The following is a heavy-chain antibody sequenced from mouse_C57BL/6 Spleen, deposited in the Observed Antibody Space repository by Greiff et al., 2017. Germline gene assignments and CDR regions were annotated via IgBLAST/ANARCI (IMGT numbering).Heavy chain of an antibody. D-gene: IGHD1-1*01. CDR3: ARILLRYPVAY. CDR2: IYPGSGST. Sequence: VQLQQPGAELVKPGASVKMSCKASGYTFTSYWITWVKQRPGQGLEWIGDIYPGSGSTNYNEKFKSKAKLTVDTSSRTAYMQLSSLTSEDSAVYYCARILLRYPVAYWGQGTLVTVSA. J-gene: IGHJ3*01. CDR1: GYTFTSYW. V-gene: IGHV1-55*01.